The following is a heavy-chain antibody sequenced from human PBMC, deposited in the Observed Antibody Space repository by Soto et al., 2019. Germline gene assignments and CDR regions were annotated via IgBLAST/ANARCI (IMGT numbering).Heavy chain of an antibody. D-gene: IGHD5-12*01. Sequence: GGSLRLSCAASGFTFSSYGMHGVRQAPGKGLEWVAVIWYDGSNKYYADSVKGRFTISRDNSKNTLYLQMNSLRAEDTAVYYCARDRSGYGGYYFDYWGQGTLVTVSS. CDR2: IWYDGSNK. V-gene: IGHV3-33*01. CDR1: GFTFSSYG. CDR3: ARDRSGYGGYYFDY. J-gene: IGHJ4*02.